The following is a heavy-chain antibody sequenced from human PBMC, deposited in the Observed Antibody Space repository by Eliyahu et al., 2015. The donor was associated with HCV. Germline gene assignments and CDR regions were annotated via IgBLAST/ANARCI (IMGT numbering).Heavy chain of an antibody. CDR1: GGSFSGYY. V-gene: IGHV4-34*01. D-gene: IGHD3-22*01. Sequence: QVQLQQWGAGLLKPSETLSLTCAVYGGSFSGYYWSWIRQPPGKGLEWIGKINHSGSTSYNPSLQSRVAISVDTSMNQFSLRLSSVTAADTAVYYCARVRQYYDGTVYPSDVMDVWGQGTTVTVSS. CDR2: INHSGST. CDR3: ARVRQYYDGTVYPSDVMDV. J-gene: IGHJ6*02.